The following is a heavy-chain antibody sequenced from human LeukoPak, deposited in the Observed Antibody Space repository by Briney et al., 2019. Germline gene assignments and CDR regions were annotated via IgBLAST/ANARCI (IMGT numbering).Heavy chain of an antibody. V-gene: IGHV3-7*01. Sequence: GGSLRLSCVASGFTSGTYWMSWVRQAPGKGLEWVANIKQDGSEKCYVDSVKGRFTISRDNAKNSLHLQMNSLRVEDTAVYYCARELGHDPASGMDVWGQGTTVTVSS. CDR3: ARELGHDPASGMDV. CDR2: IKQDGSEK. D-gene: IGHD1-26*01. CDR1: GFTSGTYW. J-gene: IGHJ6*02.